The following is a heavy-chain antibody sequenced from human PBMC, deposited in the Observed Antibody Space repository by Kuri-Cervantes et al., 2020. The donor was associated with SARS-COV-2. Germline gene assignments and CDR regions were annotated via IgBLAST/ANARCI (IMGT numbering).Heavy chain of an antibody. Sequence: SVKVSCKVSGYTLTELSMNWVRQAPGQGLEWMGGIIPIFGTANYAQKFQGRVTITADESTSTAYMELSSLRSEDTAVYYCALGYWGSGYPRNYYYMDVWGKGTTVTVSS. V-gene: IGHV1-69*13. CDR2: IIPIFGTA. CDR3: ALGYWGSGYPRNYYYMDV. D-gene: IGHD3-22*01. CDR1: GYTLTELS. J-gene: IGHJ6*03.